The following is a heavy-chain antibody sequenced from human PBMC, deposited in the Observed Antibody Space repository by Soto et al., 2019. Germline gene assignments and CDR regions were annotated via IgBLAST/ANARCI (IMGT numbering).Heavy chain of an antibody. Sequence: PSETLSLTCTVSGGSISSGGYYWSWIRQHPGKGLEWIGYIYYSGSTYYNPSLKSRVTTSVDTSKNQFSLKLSSVTAADTAVYYCARDTRGSGSYFVDYFDYWGQGTLFTVSS. CDR1: GGSISSGGYY. V-gene: IGHV4-31*03. J-gene: IGHJ4*02. D-gene: IGHD3-10*01. CDR2: IYYSGST. CDR3: ARDTRGSGSYFVDYFDY.